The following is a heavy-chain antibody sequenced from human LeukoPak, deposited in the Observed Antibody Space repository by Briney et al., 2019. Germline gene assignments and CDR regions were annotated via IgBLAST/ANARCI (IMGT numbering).Heavy chain of an antibody. V-gene: IGHV2-70*01. D-gene: IGHD3-16*02. CDR2: IKLDDDK. J-gene: IGHJ4*02. Sequence: SGPTLANPTQTLTLTCTFSGFSLSTRGMCVSWIRQPPGKALEWLAHIKLDDDKHNSTSLKTTLTISKDTSKNQVVLIITNMDPMDTATYYCARIRGYDYVWGSYRSYYFDYWGQGTLVTVSS. CDR3: ARIRGYDYVWGSYRSYYFDY. CDR1: GFSLSTRGMC.